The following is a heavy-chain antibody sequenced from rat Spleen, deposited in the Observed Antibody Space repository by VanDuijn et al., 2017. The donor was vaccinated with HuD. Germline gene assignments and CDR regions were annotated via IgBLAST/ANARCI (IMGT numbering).Heavy chain of an antibody. Sequence: EVQLVESGGGLVQPGRSLKLSCVASGFTFSSYWMYWVRQAPGKGLEWVSSISNDGVNTYYPDSVKGRFTISRDNAQNTLYLQMNSLRSEDTATYYCARREYGGFFGYFDYWGQGVMVTVSS. V-gene: IGHV5-58*01. CDR2: ISNDGVNT. D-gene: IGHD1-11*01. CDR3: ARREYGGFFGYFDY. CDR1: GFTFSSYW. J-gene: IGHJ2*01.